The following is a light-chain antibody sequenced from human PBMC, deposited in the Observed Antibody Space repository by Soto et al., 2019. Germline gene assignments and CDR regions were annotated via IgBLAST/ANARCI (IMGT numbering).Light chain of an antibody. J-gene: IGKJ2*01. CDR1: QSISSW. Sequence: DIQMTQSPSTLSASVGERVTITCRASQSISSWLAWYQQKPGKAPKLLIYDACSLESGVPSRFSGSGSGTEFTLTISSLQPDDFATYYCQQYNSYPYTFGQGTKLEIK. CDR3: QQYNSYPYT. CDR2: DAC. V-gene: IGKV1-5*01.